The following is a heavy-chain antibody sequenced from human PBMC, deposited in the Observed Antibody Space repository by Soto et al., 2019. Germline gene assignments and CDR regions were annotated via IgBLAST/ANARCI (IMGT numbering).Heavy chain of an antibody. D-gene: IGHD7-27*01. CDR2: INHSGST. CDR1: GGSFSGYY. CDR3: ARASTGAGVDY. Sequence: QVQLQQWGAGLLKPSETLSLTCAVYGGSFSGYYWSWIRQPPGKGLEWIGEINHSGSTNYNPSLMSRVTLSVDTSKNQFSLKLSSVTAADTAVYYCARASTGAGVDYWGQGTLVTVSS. V-gene: IGHV4-34*01. J-gene: IGHJ4*02.